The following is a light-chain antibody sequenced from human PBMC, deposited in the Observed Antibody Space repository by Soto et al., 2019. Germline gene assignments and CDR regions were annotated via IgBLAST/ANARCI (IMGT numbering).Light chain of an antibody. Sequence: EIVLTQSPGTLSLSPGESATLSCGASESVSSSYLAWYQQKPGQAPRLLIYGASARLTGVPDRFSGSGSGTDFTLTISRLEPEDFAVYYCQQYGSSPCTFGPGTKVEI. CDR3: QQYGSSPCT. CDR1: ESVSSSY. CDR2: GAS. J-gene: IGKJ3*01. V-gene: IGKV3-20*01.